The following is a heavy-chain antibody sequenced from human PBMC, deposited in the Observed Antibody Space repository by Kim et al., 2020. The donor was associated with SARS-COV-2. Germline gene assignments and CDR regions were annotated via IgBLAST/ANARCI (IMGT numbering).Heavy chain of an antibody. D-gene: IGHD1-26*01. V-gene: IGHV7-4-1*02. J-gene: IGHJ4*02. CDR3: ARGELGEYQGEDY. Sequence: YAQGFTGRFVFSLDTSVSTAYLQINSLKAEDTAVYYCARGELGEYQGEDYWGQGTLVTVSS.